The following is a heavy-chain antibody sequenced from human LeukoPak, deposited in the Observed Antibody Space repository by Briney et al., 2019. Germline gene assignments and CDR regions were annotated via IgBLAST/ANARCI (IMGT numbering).Heavy chain of an antibody. Sequence: GGSLRLSCAASGFTFSDYYMSWIRQAPGKGLEWVSYISSSGSTIYYADSVKGRSTISRDNSKNTLYLQMNSLRAEDTAVYYCAKALGYYYDSSGYLFDYWGQGTLVTVSS. CDR1: GFTFSDYY. J-gene: IGHJ4*02. D-gene: IGHD3-22*01. V-gene: IGHV3-11*01. CDR3: AKALGYYYDSSGYLFDY. CDR2: ISSSGSTI.